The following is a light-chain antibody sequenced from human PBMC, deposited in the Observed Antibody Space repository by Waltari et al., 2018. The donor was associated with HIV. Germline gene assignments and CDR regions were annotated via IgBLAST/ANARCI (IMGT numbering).Light chain of an antibody. CDR3: AAWDGSLNGWV. V-gene: IGLV1-44*01. Sequence: QSVLTQPPSASGTPGQRVTISCSGSSSNIGSNTVTWYQQLPGTAPTLLIYKHNQRPSGVPDRFSGPKSGTSASLAISGLQSEDEAEYYCAAWDGSLNGWVFGGGTKLTVL. CDR1: SSNIGSNT. J-gene: IGLJ3*02. CDR2: KHN.